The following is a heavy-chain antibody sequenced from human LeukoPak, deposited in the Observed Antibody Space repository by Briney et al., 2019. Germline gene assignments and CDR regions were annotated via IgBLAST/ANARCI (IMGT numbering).Heavy chain of an antibody. CDR2: ISAYNGNT. Sequence: ASVKVSCKASGYTFTRYGISWVRQAPGQGLEWMGWISAYNGNTNYAQKLQGRVTMTTDTSTSTAHMELRNLRSDDTAVYYCARENERQDYWGQGTLVTVSS. D-gene: IGHD1-1*01. V-gene: IGHV1-18*01. CDR3: ARENERQDY. J-gene: IGHJ4*02. CDR1: GYTFTRYG.